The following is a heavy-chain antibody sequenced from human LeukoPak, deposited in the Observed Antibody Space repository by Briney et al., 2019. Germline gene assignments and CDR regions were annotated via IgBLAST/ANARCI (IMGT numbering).Heavy chain of an antibody. V-gene: IGHV1-69*04. Sequence: SVKVSCKASGGTFSSYAISWVRQAPGQGLEWMGRIIPILGIANYAQKFQGRVTITADKSTSTAYMELSSLRSDDTAVYYCARVRFGELSAYYFDYWGQGTLVTVSS. D-gene: IGHD3-10*01. CDR2: IIPILGIA. CDR3: ARVRFGELSAYYFDY. J-gene: IGHJ4*02. CDR1: GGTFSSYA.